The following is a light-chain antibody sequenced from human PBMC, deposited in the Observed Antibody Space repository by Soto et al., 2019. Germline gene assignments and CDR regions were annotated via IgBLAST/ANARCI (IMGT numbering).Light chain of an antibody. V-gene: IGKV3-15*01. CDR1: HRVNTY. CDR2: DAS. J-gene: IGKJ5*01. CDR3: QQYGVSIT. Sequence: EILITQSPATLSVSPGERATLSCRASHRVNTYLAWYQQTPGQAPGILIYDASTSATGNPARFSGSGSGTGFTLTISRLEPEDFAVYYCQQYGVSITFGQGTRLEIK.